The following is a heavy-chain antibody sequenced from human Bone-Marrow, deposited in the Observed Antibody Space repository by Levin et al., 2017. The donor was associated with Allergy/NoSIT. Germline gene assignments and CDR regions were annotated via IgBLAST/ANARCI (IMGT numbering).Heavy chain of an antibody. CDR1: GFNFTNAW. D-gene: IGHD2-15*01. CDR3: STEGGHCSGGSCYLLPFYYGMDV. J-gene: IGHJ6*02. Sequence: GVSLRLSCAASGFNFTNAWMSWVRQAPGKGLEWVGRIKSRNDGGTTDYAAPVKGRFIISKDVSKNTLYLQMNSLKTQDTAVYYCSTEGGHCSGGSCYLLPFYYGMDVWGQGTTVTVSS. CDR2: IKSRNDGGTT. V-gene: IGHV3-15*01.